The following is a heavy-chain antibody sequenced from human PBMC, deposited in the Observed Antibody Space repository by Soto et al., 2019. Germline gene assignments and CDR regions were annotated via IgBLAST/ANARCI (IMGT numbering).Heavy chain of an antibody. J-gene: IGHJ4*02. Sequence: GGSLRLSCAASGFTFSSYGMHWVRQAPGKGLEWVAVIWYDGSNKYYADSVKGRFTISRDNSKNTLYLQMNSLRAEDTAVYYCARDVMVRGVISPFPLDYWGQGTLVTVSS. CDR1: GFTFSSYG. V-gene: IGHV3-33*01. CDR3: ARDVMVRGVISPFPLDY. CDR2: IWYDGSNK. D-gene: IGHD3-10*01.